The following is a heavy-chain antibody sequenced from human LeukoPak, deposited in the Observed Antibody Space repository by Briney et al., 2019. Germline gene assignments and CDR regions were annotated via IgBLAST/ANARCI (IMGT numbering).Heavy chain of an antibody. V-gene: IGHV1-8*01. Sequence: ASVTVSCKASGYTFTSYDINWVRQAAGQGLEWMGWMNPNSGNTGYAQKFQGRVTITRNTSISTAYMELSSLRSEDTAVYYCARGRKGGDGGYYFDYWGQGTLVTVSS. CDR3: ARGRKGGDGGYYFDY. J-gene: IGHJ4*02. CDR1: GYTFTSYD. D-gene: IGHD2-21*02. CDR2: MNPNSGNT.